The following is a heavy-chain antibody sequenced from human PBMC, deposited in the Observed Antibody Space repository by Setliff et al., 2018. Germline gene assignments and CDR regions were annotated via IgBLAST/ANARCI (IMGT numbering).Heavy chain of an antibody. V-gene: IGHV4-59*11. CDR1: GVSSSSHY. J-gene: IGHJ4*02. D-gene: IGHD6-19*01. CDR2: IHYTGST. Sequence: SETLSLTCTVSGVSSSSHYWSWIRQPPGEGLEWIGYIHYTGSTNYNPSLKSRVTLSVDTSKNQFSLKLTSVTAADTAVYYCARNGPQIYSSGWFDCWGQGALVTVSS. CDR3: ARNGPQIYSSGWFDC.